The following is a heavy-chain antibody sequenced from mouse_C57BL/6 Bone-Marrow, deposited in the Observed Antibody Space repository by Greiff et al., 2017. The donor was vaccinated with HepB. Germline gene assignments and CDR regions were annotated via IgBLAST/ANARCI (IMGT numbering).Heavy chain of an antibody. V-gene: IGHV5-17*01. CDR3: ARGYSNSFAY. Sequence: EVQRVESGGGLVKPGGSLKLSCAASGFTFSDYGMHWVRQAPEKGLEWVAYISSGSSTIYYADTAKGRFTISRDNAKNTLFLQMTILRSEDTAMYYCARGYSNSFAYWGQGTLVTVSA. CDR1: GFTFSDYG. CDR2: ISSGSSTI. D-gene: IGHD2-5*01. J-gene: IGHJ3*01.